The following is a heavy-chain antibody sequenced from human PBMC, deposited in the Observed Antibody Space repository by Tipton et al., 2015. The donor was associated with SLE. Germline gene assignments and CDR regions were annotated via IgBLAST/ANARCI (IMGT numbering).Heavy chain of an antibody. D-gene: IGHD6-13*01. Sequence: TLSLTCAVSGGSISDTNWWSWVRQPPGKGLEWIGEIYHSGSTNYNPSLKSRVTISVDKSKNQFSLKLSSVTAADTAVYYCARVRRDSSSWAWYFDLWGRGPLVSVSS. V-gene: IGHV4-4*02. CDR3: ARVRRDSSSWAWYFDL. CDR1: GGSISDTNW. J-gene: IGHJ2*01. CDR2: IYHSGST.